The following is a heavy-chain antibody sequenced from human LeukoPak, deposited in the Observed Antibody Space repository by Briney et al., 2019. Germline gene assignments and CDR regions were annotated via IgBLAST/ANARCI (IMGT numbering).Heavy chain of an antibody. V-gene: IGHV1-8*03. Sequence: ASVKVSCKASGYTFTSYYMHWVRQAPGQGLEWMGWMNPNSGNTGYAQKFQGRVTITRNTSISTAYMELSSLRSEDTAVYYCARRRNWNHFDYWGQGTLVTVSS. CDR1: GYTFTSYY. J-gene: IGHJ4*02. D-gene: IGHD1-1*01. CDR2: MNPNSGNT. CDR3: ARRRNWNHFDY.